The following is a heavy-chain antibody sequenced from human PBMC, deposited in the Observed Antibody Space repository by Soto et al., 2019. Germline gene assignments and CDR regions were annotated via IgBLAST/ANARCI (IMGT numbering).Heavy chain of an antibody. CDR3: XXKDILKGLDY. D-gene: IGHD3-9*01. CDR1: GFTFTSHW. V-gene: IGHV3-74*01. J-gene: IGHJ4*02. CDR2: INTEGSST. Sequence: EVQLVESGGNLVQPGGSLRLSCAASGFTFTSHWMHWVRQAPGKGLVWVARINTEGSSTSYADAVKGRFIISRDNTXXXXXXXXXXXXXXXXXXXXXXXKDILKGLDYWGQGTLVSVSS.